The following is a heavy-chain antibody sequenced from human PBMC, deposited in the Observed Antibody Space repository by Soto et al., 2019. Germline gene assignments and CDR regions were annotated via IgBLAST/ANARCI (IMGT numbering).Heavy chain of an antibody. J-gene: IGHJ5*02. CDR1: GGTFSSHG. CDR2: IIPMYGTV. Sequence: SVKVSCKASGGTFSSHGFSWARQAPGQGLEWMGGIIPMYGTVDSAQKFQGRVTITADEFTSTVYMELSSLRSEDTAVYYCASRRHCSGGSCLDWFDPWGQGTLVTVSS. V-gene: IGHV1-69*13. CDR3: ASRRHCSGGSCLDWFDP. D-gene: IGHD2-15*01.